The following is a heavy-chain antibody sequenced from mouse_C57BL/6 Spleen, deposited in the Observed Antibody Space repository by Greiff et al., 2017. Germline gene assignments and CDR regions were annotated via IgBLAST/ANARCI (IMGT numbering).Heavy chain of an antibody. Sequence: VQLQESGAELVRPGTSVKVSCKASGYAFTNYLIEWVKQRPGQGLEWIGVINPGSGGTKYNEKFKGKATLTADKSSSTAYMQLSSLTSEDSAVYFCARWMVSRAMDYWGQGTSVTVSS. J-gene: IGHJ4*01. D-gene: IGHD2-3*01. CDR2: INPGSGGT. V-gene: IGHV1-54*01. CDR3: ARWMVSRAMDY. CDR1: GYAFTNYL.